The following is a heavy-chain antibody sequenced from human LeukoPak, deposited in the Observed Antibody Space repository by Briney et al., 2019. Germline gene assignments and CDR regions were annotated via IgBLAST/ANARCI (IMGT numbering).Heavy chain of an antibody. CDR2: ISGSGGST. CDR3: AKEKEDDGYTCTDY. D-gene: IGHD5-24*01. J-gene: IGHJ4*02. Sequence: GGSLRLSCAASGFTFRSYGMSWVRQAPGKGLEWVSAISGSGGSTYYADSVKGRFTISRDNSKNTLYLQMNSLRAEDTAVYYCAKEKEDDGYTCTDYWGQGTLVTVCS. V-gene: IGHV3-23*01. CDR1: GFTFRSYG.